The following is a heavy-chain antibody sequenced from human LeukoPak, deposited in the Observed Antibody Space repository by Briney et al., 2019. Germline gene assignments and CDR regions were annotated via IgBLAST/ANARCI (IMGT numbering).Heavy chain of an antibody. Sequence: ASVKVSCKASGYTFTAYYIHWVRQAPGQGLEWMGWLNPNSGGTNSAQNFQGRVTMTRDTSISTAYMEVSRLTSDDTAVYFCARVKAYGGAGDFDYWGQGILVTVSS. CDR2: LNPNSGGT. J-gene: IGHJ4*02. CDR1: GYTFTAYY. CDR3: ARVKAYGGAGDFDY. V-gene: IGHV1-2*02. D-gene: IGHD3-10*01.